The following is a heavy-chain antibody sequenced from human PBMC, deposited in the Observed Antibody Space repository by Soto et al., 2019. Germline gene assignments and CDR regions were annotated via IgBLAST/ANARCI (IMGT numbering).Heavy chain of an antibody. D-gene: IGHD2-2*02. CDR1: GGTFSSYA. CDR2: IIPIFGTA. CDR3: ASRVVVVPAAIDGPNWNYYYYGMDV. Sequence: GASVKVSCKASGGTFSSYAISWVRQAPGQGLEWMGGIIPIFGTANYAQKFQGRVTITADESTSTAYMELSSLRSEDTAVYYCASRVVVVPAAIDGPNWNYYYYGMDVWGQGTTVTVSS. V-gene: IGHV1-69*13. J-gene: IGHJ6*02.